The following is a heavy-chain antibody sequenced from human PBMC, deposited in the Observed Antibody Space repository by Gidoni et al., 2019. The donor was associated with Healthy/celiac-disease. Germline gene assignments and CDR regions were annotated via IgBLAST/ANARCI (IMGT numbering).Heavy chain of an antibody. Sequence: QVQLQESGPGLVKPSETLSLTCTVSGGSISSYYWSWIRQPAGKGLEWIGRIYTSGSTNYNPSLKSRVTMSVDTSKNQFSLKLSSVTAADTAVYYCARGYNYSRRGYFDYWGQGTLVTVSS. J-gene: IGHJ4*02. CDR3: ARGYNYSRRGYFDY. D-gene: IGHD1-26*01. CDR1: GGSISSYY. V-gene: IGHV4-4*07. CDR2: IYTSGST.